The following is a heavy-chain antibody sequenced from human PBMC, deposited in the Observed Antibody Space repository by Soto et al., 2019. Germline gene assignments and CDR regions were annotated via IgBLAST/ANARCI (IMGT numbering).Heavy chain of an antibody. V-gene: IGHV3-33*01. Sequence: QVQLVESGGGVVQPGRSLRLSCAASGFTFSSYGMHWVRQAPGKGLEWVAVIWYDGRNKYYADSVKGRFTISRDNSKNTLYLQMNSLRAEDTAVYYCAREEVGATGGWFDPWGQGTLVTVSS. CDR3: AREEVGATGGWFDP. CDR2: IWYDGRNK. CDR1: GFTFSSYG. J-gene: IGHJ5*02. D-gene: IGHD1-26*01.